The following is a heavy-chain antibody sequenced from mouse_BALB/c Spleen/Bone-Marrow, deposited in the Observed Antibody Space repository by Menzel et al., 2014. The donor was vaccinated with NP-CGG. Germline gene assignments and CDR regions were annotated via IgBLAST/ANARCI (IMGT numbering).Heavy chain of an antibody. J-gene: IGHJ3*01. CDR3: AREDRYEAFFPY. V-gene: IGHV3-1*02. CDR2: IHYSGYT. CDR1: AYSITSGYG. Sequence: VQLQQPGPDLVKPSQSLSLTCTVTAYSITSGYGWHWIRQFPGNKLEWMAYIHYSGYTDYNSSLKSRISIPRDTSKNQFFLQLKSETSDDTATYLCAREDRYEAFFPYWGQGTLVTVSA. D-gene: IGHD2-14*01.